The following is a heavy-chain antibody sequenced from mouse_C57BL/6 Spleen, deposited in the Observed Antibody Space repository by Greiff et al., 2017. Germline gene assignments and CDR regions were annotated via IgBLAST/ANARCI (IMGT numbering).Heavy chain of an antibody. CDR3: ARDWAQPYFDY. D-gene: IGHD3-2*02. CDR1: GFTFSSYA. Sequence: EVKVVESGGGLVKPGGSLKLSCAASGFTFSSYAMSWVRQTPEKRLEWVATISDGGSYTYYPDNVKGRLTISRDNAKNNLYLQMSHLKSEDTAMYYCARDWAQPYFDYWGQGTTLTVSS. CDR2: ISDGGSYT. J-gene: IGHJ2*01. V-gene: IGHV5-4*01.